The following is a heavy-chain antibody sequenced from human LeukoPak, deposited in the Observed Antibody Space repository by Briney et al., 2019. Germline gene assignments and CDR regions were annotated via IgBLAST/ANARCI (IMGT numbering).Heavy chain of an antibody. CDR2: IYYSGST. CDR1: GGSISSSSYY. D-gene: IGHD3-10*01. CDR3: ARVSMVRGVIDDFDY. J-gene: IGHJ4*02. Sequence: PSETLSLTCTVSGGSISSSSYYWGWIRQPPGKGLEWIGSIYYSGSTYYNPSLKSRVTISVDTSKNQFSLKLSSVTAADTAVYYCARVSMVRGVIDDFDYWGQGTLVTVSS. V-gene: IGHV4-39*01.